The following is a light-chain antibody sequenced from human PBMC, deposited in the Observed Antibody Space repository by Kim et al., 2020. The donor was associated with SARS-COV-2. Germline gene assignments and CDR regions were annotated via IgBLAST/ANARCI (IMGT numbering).Light chain of an antibody. CDR2: QDS. V-gene: IGLV3-1*01. CDR3: QAWDSSTAV. CDR1: KLGDKY. J-gene: IGLJ2*01. Sequence: SYELTQPPSVSVSPGQTVSITYSGDKLGDKYACWYQQKPGQSPVLVIYQDSKRHSGIPERFSGSNSGNTATLTISGTQAMDEADYYCQAWDSSTAVFGGGTQLTVL.